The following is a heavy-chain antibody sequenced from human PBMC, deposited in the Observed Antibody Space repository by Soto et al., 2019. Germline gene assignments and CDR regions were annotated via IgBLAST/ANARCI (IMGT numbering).Heavy chain of an antibody. V-gene: IGHV3-13*01. D-gene: IGHD4-17*01. CDR2: IGTAGDT. J-gene: IGHJ4*02. CDR3: ARDGVGTTVFFGYLDY. Sequence: PGGSLRLSCAASGVTFSSYDMHWVRRATGKGLEWVSAIGTAGDTYYPGSVKGRFTISRDNAKSSLYLQMNSLRAGDTAVYYCARDGVGTTVFFGYLDYWGQGALVTDSS. CDR1: GVTFSSYD.